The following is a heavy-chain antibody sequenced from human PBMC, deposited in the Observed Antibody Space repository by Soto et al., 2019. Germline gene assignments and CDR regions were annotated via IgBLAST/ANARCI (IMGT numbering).Heavy chain of an antibody. CDR3: ARVRAHYDILTGYYLGTYGMDV. D-gene: IGHD3-9*01. J-gene: IGHJ6*02. V-gene: IGHV1-24*01. CDR1: GYTLTELS. CDR2: FDPEDGET. Sequence: ASVKVSCKVSGYTLTELSMHWVRQAPGKGLEWMGGFDPEDGETIYAQKFQGRVTMTEDTSTDTAYMELSSLRSEDTAVYYCARVRAHYDILTGYYLGTYGMDVWGQGTTVTVTS.